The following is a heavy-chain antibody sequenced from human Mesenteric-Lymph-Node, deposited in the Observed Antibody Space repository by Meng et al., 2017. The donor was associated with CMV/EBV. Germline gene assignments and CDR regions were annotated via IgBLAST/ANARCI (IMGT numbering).Heavy chain of an antibody. CDR2: INPNSGGT. V-gene: IGHV1-2*02. J-gene: IGHJ5*02. D-gene: IGHD6-6*01. Sequence: ASVKVSCKASGYTFTGYYMHWVRQAPGQGLEWMGWINPNSGGTNYAQKFQGRVTMTRDTSISTAYMELSRLRSDDTAVYYCARETDELLVNWFDPWGQGTRVTVSS. CDR3: ARETDELLVNWFDP. CDR1: GYTFTGYY.